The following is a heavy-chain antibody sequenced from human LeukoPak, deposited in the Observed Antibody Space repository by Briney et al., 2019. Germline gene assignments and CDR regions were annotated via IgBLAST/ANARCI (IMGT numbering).Heavy chain of an antibody. D-gene: IGHD3-10*01. CDR2: TSSSGSTI. J-gene: IGHJ4*02. CDR3: ARDGSSGSYWSRNLNYFDY. CDR1: GFTFSTYE. Sequence: PGGSLRLSCAASGFTFSTYEMNWVRQAPGKGLEWVSYTSSSGSTIHYADSVKGRFTISRDNAKNSLYLQTNSLTAEDTAVYYCARDGSSGSYWSRNLNYFDYWGQGTLVTVSS. V-gene: IGHV3-48*03.